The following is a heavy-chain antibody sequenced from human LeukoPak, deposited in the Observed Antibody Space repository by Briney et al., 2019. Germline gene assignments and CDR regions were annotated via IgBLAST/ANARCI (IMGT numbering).Heavy chain of an antibody. CDR3: ARRPGYYDGSGSDNWFDP. CDR1: GDSISSFY. CDR2: IYYSGST. J-gene: IGHJ5*02. D-gene: IGHD3-22*01. V-gene: IGHV4-59*01. Sequence: PSETLSLTCTVSGDSISSFYWSWIRRPPGKGREWIGYIYYSGSTNYNPSLKSRVTISVDTSKNQFSLKLSSVTAADTAVYYCARRPGYYDGSGSDNWFDPWGQGTLVTVSS.